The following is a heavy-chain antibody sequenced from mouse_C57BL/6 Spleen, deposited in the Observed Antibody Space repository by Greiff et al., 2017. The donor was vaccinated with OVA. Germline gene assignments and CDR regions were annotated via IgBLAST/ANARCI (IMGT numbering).Heavy chain of an antibody. D-gene: IGHD2-3*01. CDR2: ILPGSGST. V-gene: IGHV1-9*01. CDR3: ARFDDYYPFAY. CDR1: GYTFTGYW. Sequence: QVQLQQSGAELMKPGASVKLSCKATGYTFTGYWIEWVKRRPGHGLEWIGEILPGSGSTNYNEKFKGKATFTPDTSSTTAYMQLSSLTTEDTDIYYCARFDDYYPFAYWGQGTLVTVSA. J-gene: IGHJ3*01.